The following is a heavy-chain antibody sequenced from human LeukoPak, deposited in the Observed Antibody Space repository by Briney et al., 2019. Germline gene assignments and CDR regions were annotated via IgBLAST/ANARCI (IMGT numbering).Heavy chain of an antibody. D-gene: IGHD3-22*01. CDR2: IYYRGGT. J-gene: IGHJ4*02. V-gene: IGHV4-39*01. Sequence: SETLSLTCTVSGGSISNSSYYWGWIRQPPGRGLEWIGNIYYRGGTYYNPSLKSRVTISVDTSKNQFSLKLTSVTAADTAVYYCASYDSSGYPMFDSWGQGTLVTVSS. CDR3: ASYDSSGYPMFDS. CDR1: GGSISNSSYY.